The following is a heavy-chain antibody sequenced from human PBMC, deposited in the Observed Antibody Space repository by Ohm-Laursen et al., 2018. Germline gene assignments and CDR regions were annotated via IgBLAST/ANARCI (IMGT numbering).Heavy chain of an antibody. CDR3: ARETIFGPSGGMDV. J-gene: IGHJ6*02. V-gene: IGHV4-61*08. CDR1: GGSISSGGYY. D-gene: IGHD3-3*01. CDR2: IYYSGST. Sequence: GTLSLTCPVSGGSISSGGYYWSWIRQHPGKGLEWIGYIYYSGSTNYNPSLKSRLTISVDTSKNQFSLKLSSVTAADTAVYYCARETIFGPSGGMDVWGQGTTVTVSS.